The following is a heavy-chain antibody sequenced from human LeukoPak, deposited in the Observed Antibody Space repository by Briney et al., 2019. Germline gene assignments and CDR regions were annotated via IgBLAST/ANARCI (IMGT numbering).Heavy chain of an antibody. V-gene: IGHV1-18*01. CDR3: ARFGGAAAGTVD. CDR2: ISAYNGKT. Sequence: ASVKVSCRASGYPFISYGISWVRQAPGQGLEWMGWISAYNGKTNNAQKLQGRVTMTTDTSTNTAYMELRSLRSDDTAVYYCARFGGAAAGTVDWGQGPLVTVSS. D-gene: IGHD6-13*01. CDR1: GYPFISYG. J-gene: IGHJ4*02.